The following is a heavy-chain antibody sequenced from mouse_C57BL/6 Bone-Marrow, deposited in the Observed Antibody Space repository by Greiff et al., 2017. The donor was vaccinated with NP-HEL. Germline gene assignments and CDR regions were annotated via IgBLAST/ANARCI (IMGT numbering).Heavy chain of an antibody. V-gene: IGHV7-1*01. J-gene: IGHJ3*01. CDR2: SRNKANDYTT. D-gene: IGHD2-3*01. Sequence: EVQRVESGGGLVQSGRSLRLSCATSGFTFSDFYMEWVRQAPGQGLEWIAASRNKANDYTTEYNASVKGRFIVSRDTSQSILYLQMNALRAEDTAIYYGARDGYYPFAYWGQGTLVTVSS. CDR3: ARDGYYPFAY. CDR1: GFTFSDFY.